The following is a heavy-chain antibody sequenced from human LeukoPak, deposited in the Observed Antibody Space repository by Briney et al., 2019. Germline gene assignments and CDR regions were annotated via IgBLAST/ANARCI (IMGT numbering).Heavy chain of an antibody. CDR1: GFTFSSYS. V-gene: IGHV3-48*04. CDR3: ARDLVSTVFYYYYYGMDV. J-gene: IGHJ6*02. Sequence: GGSLRLSCAASGFTFSSYSMNWVRQAPGKGLEWVSYISSSSSTIYYADSVKGRFTISRDNAKNSLYLQMNSLRAEDTAVYYCARDLVSTVFYYYYYGMDVWGQGTTVTVSS. CDR2: ISSSSSTI. D-gene: IGHD5/OR15-5a*01.